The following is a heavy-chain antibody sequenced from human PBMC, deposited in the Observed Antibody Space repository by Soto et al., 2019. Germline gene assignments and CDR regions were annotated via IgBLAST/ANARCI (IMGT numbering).Heavy chain of an antibody. J-gene: IGHJ2*01. Sequence: EVQLVESGGGLVQPGGSLRLSCAASGFTFSSYSMNWVRQAPGKGLEWVSSISSSSSYIYYADSVKGRFTISRDNAKNSLYLQMNSLRAEDTAVYYCARGRVEVVVVVAAHYWYFDLWGRGTLVTVSS. V-gene: IGHV3-21*01. CDR3: ARGRVEVVVVVAAHYWYFDL. D-gene: IGHD2-15*01. CDR2: ISSSSSYI. CDR1: GFTFSSYS.